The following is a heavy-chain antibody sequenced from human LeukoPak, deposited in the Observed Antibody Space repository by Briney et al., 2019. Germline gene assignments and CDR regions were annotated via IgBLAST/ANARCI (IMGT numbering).Heavy chain of an antibody. D-gene: IGHD4-11*01. V-gene: IGHV3-23*01. CDR1: GFTFNNFA. CDR3: ARDSANSEYGNEYFDY. CDR2: ISDSGDKT. Sequence: PGGSLRLSCAASGFTFNNFAMSWVRQAPGRGLEWVSAISDSGDKTFYADSVKGRFSISRDNSKSTLFLQMNNLRVEDTAIYYCARDSANSEYGNEYFDYWGQGALVTVSS. J-gene: IGHJ4*02.